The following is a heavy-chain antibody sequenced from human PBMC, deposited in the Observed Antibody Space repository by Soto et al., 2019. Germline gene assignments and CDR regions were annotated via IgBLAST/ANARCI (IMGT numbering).Heavy chain of an antibody. CDR2: IWYDGSNK. J-gene: IGHJ3*02. Sequence: VQLVESGGGVVQPGRSLRLSCAASGFTFSSYGMHWVRQAPGKGLEWVAVIWYDGSNKYYADSVKGRFTISRDNSKNTLYLQMNSLRAEDTAVYYCAREKYSGYDWEDAFDIWGQGTMVTVSS. D-gene: IGHD5-12*01. CDR1: GFTFSSYG. V-gene: IGHV3-33*01. CDR3: AREKYSGYDWEDAFDI.